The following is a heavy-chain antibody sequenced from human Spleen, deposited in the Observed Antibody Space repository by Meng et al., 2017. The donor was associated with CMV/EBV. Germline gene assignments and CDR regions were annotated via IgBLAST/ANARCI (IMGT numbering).Heavy chain of an antibody. CDR3: ARGTHGAYYDFWSGYYQLTNYYGMDV. J-gene: IGHJ6*02. V-gene: IGHV1-8*03. D-gene: IGHD3-3*01. CDR2: MNPNSGNT. CDR1: GYTFTDYY. Sequence: ASVKVSCKASGYTFTDYYVHWVRQAPGQGLEWMGWMNPNSGNTGYAQKFQGRVTITRNTSISTAYMELSSLRSEDTAVYYCARGTHGAYYDFWSGYYQLTNYYGMDVWGQGTTVTVSS.